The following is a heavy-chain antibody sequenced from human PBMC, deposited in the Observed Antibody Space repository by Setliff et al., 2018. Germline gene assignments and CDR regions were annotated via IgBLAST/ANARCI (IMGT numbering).Heavy chain of an antibody. V-gene: IGHV1-18*01. CDR3: ASLNYGSGDHDAFDI. CDR1: GYTFTSYG. CDR2: ISAYNGNT. J-gene: IGHJ3*02. D-gene: IGHD3-10*01. Sequence: GASVKVSCKASGYTFTSYGISWVRQAPGQGLEWMGWISAYNGNTNYAQKLQGRVTMTTDTSTSTAYMELRSLRSDDTAVYYCASLNYGSGDHDAFDIWGQGTMVTVSS.